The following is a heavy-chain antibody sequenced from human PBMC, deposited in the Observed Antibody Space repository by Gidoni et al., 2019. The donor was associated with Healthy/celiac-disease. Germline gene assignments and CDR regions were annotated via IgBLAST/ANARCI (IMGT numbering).Heavy chain of an antibody. CDR3: ARDYRYCSGGSCYSDY. D-gene: IGHD2-15*01. J-gene: IGHJ4*02. Sequence: SSAASGFTFSTYSMNWVRKAPGTGLAWVSSISSSSSYIYYADSVKGRFTIPRDNAKNSLYLQMNSLRAEDTAVYYCARDYRYCSGGSCYSDYWGQGTLVTVSS. V-gene: IGHV3-21*01. CDR2: ISSSSSYI. CDR1: GFTFSTYS.